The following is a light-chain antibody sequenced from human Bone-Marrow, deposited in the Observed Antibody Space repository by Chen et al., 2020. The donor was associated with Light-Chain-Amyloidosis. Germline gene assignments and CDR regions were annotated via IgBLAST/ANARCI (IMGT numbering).Light chain of an antibody. Sequence: QSVLTQPPSASGTPGQRVSISCSGSSSNIGPNYVFWYQHLPGSAPKLLIYRNNQWPSGVPDRFCGSKSGTSASLAINGLQSEDEADYYCVIWHNDAVVFGGGTKLTVL. CDR3: VIWHNDAVV. V-gene: IGLV1-47*01. CDR1: SSNIGPNY. J-gene: IGLJ2*01. CDR2: RNN.